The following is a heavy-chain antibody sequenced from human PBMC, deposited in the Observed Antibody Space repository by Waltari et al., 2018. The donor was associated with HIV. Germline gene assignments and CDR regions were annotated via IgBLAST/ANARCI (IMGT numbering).Heavy chain of an antibody. V-gene: IGHV3-13*01. D-gene: IGHD1-1*01. CDR2: IGTNGDT. J-gene: IGHJ2*01. CDR1: GFTFRSND. CDR3: AKDWTPIGLWHFDL. Sequence: EVQLVESGGGLVQPGGSLRLSCAASGFTFRSNDMHWVRQAIGKGLEWVSGIGTNGDTYYADSVKGRFTISRENGKNSLYLQMNSLRVEDTAVYYCAKDWTPIGLWHFDLWGRGTLVTVSS.